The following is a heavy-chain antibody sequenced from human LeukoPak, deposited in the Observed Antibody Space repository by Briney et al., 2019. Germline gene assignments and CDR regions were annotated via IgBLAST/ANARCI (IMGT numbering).Heavy chain of an antibody. D-gene: IGHD6-13*01. CDR3: ARDPHSSSWYDY. J-gene: IGHJ4*02. Sequence: ASVKVSCKASGYTFTTYYVHWVRQAPGQGLEWMGIINPSGGSTSYAQKFQGRVTMTRDTSASTVYMELSSLRSEDTAVYYCARDPHSSSWYDYWGQGTLVTVSS. CDR1: GYTFTTYY. CDR2: INPSGGST. V-gene: IGHV1-46*01.